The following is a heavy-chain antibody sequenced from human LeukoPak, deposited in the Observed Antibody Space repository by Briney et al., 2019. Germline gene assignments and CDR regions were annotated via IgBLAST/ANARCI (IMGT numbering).Heavy chain of an antibody. D-gene: IGHD3-22*01. CDR2: IYYSGST. J-gene: IGHJ4*02. CDR3: ARHQYYDSSGFLGY. CDR1: GGSISSSSYY. Sequence: SETLSLTRTVSGGSISSSSYYWGWIRQPPGKELEWIGSIYYSGSTYYNPSLKSRVTISVDTSKNQFSLKLSSVTAADTAVYYCARHQYYDSSGFLGYWGQGTLVTVSS. V-gene: IGHV4-39*01.